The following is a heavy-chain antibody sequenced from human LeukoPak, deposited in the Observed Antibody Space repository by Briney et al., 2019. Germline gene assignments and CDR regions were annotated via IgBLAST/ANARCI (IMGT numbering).Heavy chain of an antibody. V-gene: IGHV3-7*01. Sequence: GGSLRLSCAASGFTFSSFWMNWVRQVPGKGLQWVANINQDASERYYLDSVKGRFTISRDNAKNSLYLQMDSLRAEDTAVYYCARRSHNTYGCFDYWGQGTLVTVSS. J-gene: IGHJ4*02. CDR2: INQDASER. CDR3: ARRSHNTYGCFDY. D-gene: IGHD5-18*01. CDR1: GFTFSSFW.